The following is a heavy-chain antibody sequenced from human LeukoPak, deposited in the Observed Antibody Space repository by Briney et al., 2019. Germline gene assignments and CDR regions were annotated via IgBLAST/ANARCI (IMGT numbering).Heavy chain of an antibody. CDR1: GYTFTSYG. J-gene: IGHJ6*02. D-gene: IGHD4-17*01. Sequence: GASVKVSCKASGYTFTSYGISWVRQAPGQGLEWMGWISAYNGNTNYAQKLQGRVTMTTDTSTSTAYMELRSLRSDDTAVYYCARGISTVTTHPKYYYYGMDVWGQGTTVTVSS. CDR2: ISAYNGNT. V-gene: IGHV1-18*01. CDR3: ARGISTVTTHPKYYYYGMDV.